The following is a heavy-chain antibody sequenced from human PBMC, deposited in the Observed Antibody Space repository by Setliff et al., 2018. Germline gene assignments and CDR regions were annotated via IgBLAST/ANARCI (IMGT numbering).Heavy chain of an antibody. CDR1: RGSFSNFY. V-gene: IGHV4-34*01. D-gene: IGHD4-17*01. Sequence: SETLSLTCAVDRGSFSNFYLTWIRQSPGKGLEWIGEIHPTEGAKYNPSLKSRVTISVDTSKNQFSLKLSSVTAADTAVYYCARGRRGLYGESDYWGQGTLVTVSS. CDR3: ARGRRGLYGESDY. J-gene: IGHJ4*02. CDR2: IHPTEGA.